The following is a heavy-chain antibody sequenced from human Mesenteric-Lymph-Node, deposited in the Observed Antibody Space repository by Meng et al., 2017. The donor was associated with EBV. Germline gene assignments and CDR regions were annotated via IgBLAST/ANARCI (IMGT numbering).Heavy chain of an antibody. V-gene: IGHV3-11*01. CDR1: GFTFSDYY. Sequence: QGELVVCGGGLVKPGGSLILSCAASGFTFSDYYMSWIRQAPGKGLEWVSYISSGSTTIYYADSVKGRFTISRDNAKNSLYLQMNSLRAEDTAVYYCATVRDPTYYFDYWGQGTLVTVSS. CDR2: ISSGSTTI. CDR3: ATVRDPTYYFDY. J-gene: IGHJ4*02. D-gene: IGHD2/OR15-2a*01.